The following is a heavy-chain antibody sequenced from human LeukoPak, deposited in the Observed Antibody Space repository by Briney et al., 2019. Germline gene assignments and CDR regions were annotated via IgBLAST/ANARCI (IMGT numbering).Heavy chain of an antibody. D-gene: IGHD3-10*01. CDR2: ISGSGGST. CDR3: AKKLLWFGELGFDY. Sequence: GGTLRLSCAASGFTFSSYGMSWVRQAPGKGLEWVSAISGSGGSTYYADSVKGRFTISRDNSKNTLYLQMNSLRAEDTAVYYCAKKLLWFGELGFDYWGQGTLVTVSS. V-gene: IGHV3-23*01. CDR1: GFTFSSYG. J-gene: IGHJ4*02.